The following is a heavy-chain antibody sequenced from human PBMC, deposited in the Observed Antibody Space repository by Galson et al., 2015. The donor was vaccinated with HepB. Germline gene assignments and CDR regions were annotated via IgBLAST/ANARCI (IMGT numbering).Heavy chain of an antibody. Sequence: LRLSCAASGFTFSSYSMNWVRQAPGKGLEWVSYISSSTSTIYYSDSVKGRFTISSDYAKNSLYLQMNSLRAEDTAVYYCARDRFEGKYQLPPSGMDVWGKGTTVTVSS. CDR3: ARDRFEGKYQLPPSGMDV. CDR1: GFTFSSYS. J-gene: IGHJ6*03. V-gene: IGHV3-48*01. CDR2: ISSSTSTI. D-gene: IGHD2-2*01.